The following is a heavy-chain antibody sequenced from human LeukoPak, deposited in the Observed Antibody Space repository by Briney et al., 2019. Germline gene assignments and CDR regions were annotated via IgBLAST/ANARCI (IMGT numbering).Heavy chain of an antibody. D-gene: IGHD2-2*03. CDR3: ARGGYCSSTSCYAYFDC. Sequence: ASVKVSCKASGYTFTSYGISWMRQAPGQGLEWMGWISAYNGNTNFAQKLQGRVTMTTDTSTSTAYMELRSLRSDDTAVYYCARGGYCSSTSCYAYFDCWGQGTLVTVSS. V-gene: IGHV1-18*04. CDR1: GYTFTSYG. J-gene: IGHJ4*02. CDR2: ISAYNGNT.